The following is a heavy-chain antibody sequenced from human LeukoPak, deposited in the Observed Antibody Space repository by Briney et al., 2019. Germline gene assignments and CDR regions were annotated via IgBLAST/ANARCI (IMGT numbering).Heavy chain of an antibody. D-gene: IGHD6-19*01. CDR3: VRNRGWYALDM. Sequence: PGGSLRLSCAGSRFTFSEYWMTWVRQPPGQGLEWVANVNKDGNRKQYADSVKGRFTISKDNSKNSMYLQLNSLRAEDTGVYYCVRNRGWYALDMWGQGTMVTVSS. V-gene: IGHV3-7*01. CDR1: RFTFSEYW. J-gene: IGHJ3*02. CDR2: VNKDGNRK.